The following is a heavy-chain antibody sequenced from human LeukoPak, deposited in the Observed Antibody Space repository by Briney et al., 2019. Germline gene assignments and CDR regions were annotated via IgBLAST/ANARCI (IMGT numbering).Heavy chain of an antibody. CDR1: GGSFSGYY. V-gene: IGHV4-34*01. CDR2: INHSGST. CDR3: ARRGIVVVPAALPPDY. D-gene: IGHD2-2*02. J-gene: IGHJ4*02. Sequence: SETLSLTCAVYGGSFSGYYWSWIRQPPGRGLEWIGEINHSGSTNYNPSLKSRVTISVDTSKNQFSLKLSSVTAADTAVYYCARRGIVVVPAALPPDYWGQGTLVTVSS.